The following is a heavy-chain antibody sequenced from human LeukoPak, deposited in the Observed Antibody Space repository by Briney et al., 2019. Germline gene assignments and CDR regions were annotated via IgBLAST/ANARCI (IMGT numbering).Heavy chain of an antibody. CDR1: GGSISSGGYY. Sequence: SETLSLTCTVSGGSISSGGYYWSWIRQHPGTGLEWIGYIYYSGSTNYNPSLKSRVTISVDTSKNQFSLKLSSVTAADTAVYYCARFGSWGRYYFDYWGQGTLVTVSS. V-gene: IGHV4-61*08. J-gene: IGHJ4*02. CDR2: IYYSGST. CDR3: ARFGSWGRYYFDY. D-gene: IGHD3-16*01.